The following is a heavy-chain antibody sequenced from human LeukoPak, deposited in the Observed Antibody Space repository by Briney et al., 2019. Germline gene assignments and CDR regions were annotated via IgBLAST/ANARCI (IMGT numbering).Heavy chain of an antibody. CDR3: ARYLPGYYGMDV. Sequence: GAALQISCQGSGYSFATYWIGWVRPMPGKGREWMGIIYLGNFDTRYSPSFRGQVTISADKSITTAYLQCSSLKATDTAMYYCARYLPGYYGMDVWGQGTAVTVSS. CDR2: IYLGNFDT. V-gene: IGHV5-51*01. J-gene: IGHJ6*02. CDR1: GYSFATYW. D-gene: IGHD3-10*01.